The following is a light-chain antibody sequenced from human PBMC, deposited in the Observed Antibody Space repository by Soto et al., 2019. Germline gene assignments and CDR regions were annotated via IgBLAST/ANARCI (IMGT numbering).Light chain of an antibody. CDR2: SNN. V-gene: IGLV1-44*01. J-gene: IGLJ1*01. Sequence: QSVLTQPPSASGTPGQRVTISCSGRSSNIGSNTVNWYQQLPGTAPKLLIYSNNQRPSGVPDRFSGSKSGTSASLAIRGLQSEDEADYYCAAWDDSLNGFYVFGTGTKLT. CDR1: SSNIGSNT. CDR3: AAWDDSLNGFYV.